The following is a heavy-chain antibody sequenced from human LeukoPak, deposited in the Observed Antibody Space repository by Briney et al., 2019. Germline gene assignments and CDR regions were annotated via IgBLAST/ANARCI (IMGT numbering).Heavy chain of an antibody. V-gene: IGHV3-21*01. D-gene: IGHD2/OR15-2a*01. J-gene: IGHJ4*02. CDR3: SRGTVSFFFFDY. CDR2: ISSSSSYI. Sequence: GGSLRLSCADSGFNLSSYSMNWVRQAPGKGLEWVSSISSSSSYIYYADSVKGRFTISRDKAKNSLYLQITSLSAENTAVYAWSRGTVSFFFFDYWGQGTLVTVSS. CDR1: GFNLSSYS.